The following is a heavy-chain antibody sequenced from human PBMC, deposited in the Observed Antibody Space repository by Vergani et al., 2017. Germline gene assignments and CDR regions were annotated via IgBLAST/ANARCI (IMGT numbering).Heavy chain of an antibody. J-gene: IGHJ6*02. D-gene: IGHD2-15*01. V-gene: IGHV1-69*02. CDR1: GGTFSSYT. CDR2: IIPILGIA. Sequence: QVQLVQSGAEVKKPGSSVKVSCKASGGTFSSYTISWVRQAPGQGLEWMGRIIPILGIANYAQKFQGRVTITADKSTSTAYMELSSRRSEDTAVYYCASLYCSGGSCYSGLYYYGMDVWGQGTTVTVSS. CDR3: ASLYCSGGSCYSGLYYYGMDV.